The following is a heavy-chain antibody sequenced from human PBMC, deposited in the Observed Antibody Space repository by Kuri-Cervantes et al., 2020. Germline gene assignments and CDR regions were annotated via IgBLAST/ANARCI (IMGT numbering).Heavy chain of an antibody. CDR3: ARGGSGWYYGYYYGMDV. CDR2: IYYSGST. V-gene: IGHV4-59*01. CDR1: GGSISSYY. D-gene: IGHD6-19*01. Sequence: ESLKISCTVSGGSISSYYWSWIRQPPGKGLEWIGYIYYSGSTNYNPSLKSRVTISVDTSKNQFSLKLSSVTAADTAVYYCARGGSGWYYGYYYGMDVWGQGTTVTV. J-gene: IGHJ6*02.